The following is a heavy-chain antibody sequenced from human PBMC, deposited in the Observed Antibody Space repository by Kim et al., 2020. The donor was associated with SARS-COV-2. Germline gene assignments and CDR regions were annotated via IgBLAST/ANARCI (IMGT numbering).Heavy chain of an antibody. J-gene: IGHJ6*02. Sequence: KGRFTISRDNSKNSLYLQMNSLRTEDTALYYCAKDIGIAAAGTFYYGMDVWGQGTTVTVSS. D-gene: IGHD6-13*01. CDR3: AKDIGIAAAGTFYYGMDV. V-gene: IGHV3-43*01.